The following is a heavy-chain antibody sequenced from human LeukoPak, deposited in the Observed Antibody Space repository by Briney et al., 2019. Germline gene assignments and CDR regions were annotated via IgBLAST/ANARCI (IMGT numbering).Heavy chain of an antibody. CDR1: GVTLTGYT. D-gene: IGHD1-26*01. CDR2: VDSSSIYI. CDR3: ARDQPSGSLDY. J-gene: IGHJ4*02. V-gene: IGHV3-21*01. Sequence: GGSLRLSCAASGVTLTGYTMNWVRQAPGKGLEWVSSVDSSSIYIYYADSVKGRFTISRDNAKNSLYLQMNSLRAEDTAVYYCARDQPSGSLDYWGQGTLVTVSS.